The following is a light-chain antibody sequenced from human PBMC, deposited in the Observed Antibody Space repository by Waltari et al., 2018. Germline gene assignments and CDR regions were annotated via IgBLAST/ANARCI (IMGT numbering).Light chain of an antibody. Sequence: EIVMTQSPANLSVSPGERATLSCRASQTLSSNLAWYQQKLGQAPRLLIYGVSTRATGIPARFSGSGSGTEFTLTVRSMQSEDFAVYYCQQYNNWPSVTFGEGTKVEIK. J-gene: IGKJ4*01. CDR1: QTLSSN. CDR2: GVS. V-gene: IGKV3-15*01. CDR3: QQYNNWPSVT.